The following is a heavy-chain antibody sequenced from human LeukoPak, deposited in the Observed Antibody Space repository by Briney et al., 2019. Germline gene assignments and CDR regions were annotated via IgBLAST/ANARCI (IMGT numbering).Heavy chain of an antibody. CDR2: INHSGFT. Sequence: SETLSLTCAVYGGSFSHYYWSWIRQPPGKGLEWIGEINHSGFTKHNPSLKSRLTISVDTSKNQFSLKLTSVTAADTAVYYCASYIMGVTTSDYWGQGTLVTVSS. CDR1: GGSFSHYY. J-gene: IGHJ4*02. V-gene: IGHV4-34*01. CDR3: ASYIMGVTTSDY. D-gene: IGHD1-26*01.